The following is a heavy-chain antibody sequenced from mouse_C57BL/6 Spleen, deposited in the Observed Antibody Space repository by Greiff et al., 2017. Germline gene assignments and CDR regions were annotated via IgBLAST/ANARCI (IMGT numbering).Heavy chain of an antibody. CDR1: GYTFTDYY. D-gene: IGHD1-1*01. CDR2: IFPGSGST. CDR3: ANHYYGSSYFDY. J-gene: IGHJ2*01. V-gene: IGHV1-75*01. Sequence: VKLVESGPELVKPGASVKISCKASGYTFTDYYINWVKQRPGQGLEWIGWIFPGSGSTYYNEKFKGKATLTVDKSSSTAYMLLSSLTSEDSAVYFCANHYYGSSYFDYWGQGTTLTVSS.